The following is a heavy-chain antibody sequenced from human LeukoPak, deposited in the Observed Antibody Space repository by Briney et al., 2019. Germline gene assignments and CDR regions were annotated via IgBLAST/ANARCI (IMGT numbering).Heavy chain of an antibody. CDR2: IYSGGAT. J-gene: IGHJ6*03. V-gene: IGHV3-53*05. CDR3: AKDLLGLYYMDV. D-gene: IGHD3-10*01. Sequence: PGGSLRLSCAVSGFTVSNNYMSWVRQAPGRGLEWVSIIYSGGATYYADSVKGRFTISRDNSKNTLYLQMNSLRAEDTAVYYCAKDLLGLYYMDVWGKGTTVTVSS. CDR1: GFTVSNNY.